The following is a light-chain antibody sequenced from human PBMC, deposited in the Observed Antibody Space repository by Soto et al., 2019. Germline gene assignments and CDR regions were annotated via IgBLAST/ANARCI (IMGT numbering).Light chain of an antibody. CDR2: GAS. V-gene: IGKV3-15*01. Sequence: EIVMTQSPATLSVSPGERVTLSCRASQSVSSNLAWYQQKPGQAPRLLIFGASTRATGIPARFSGSGSGTEFTLTISSLHSEDCAVYHCQQYSDWPSTFGQGTRLEIK. CDR3: QQYSDWPST. CDR1: QSVSSN. J-gene: IGKJ5*01.